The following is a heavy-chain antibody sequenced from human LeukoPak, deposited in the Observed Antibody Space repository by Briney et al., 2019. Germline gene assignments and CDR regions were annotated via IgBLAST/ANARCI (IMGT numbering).Heavy chain of an antibody. V-gene: IGHV3-23*01. CDR1: GFTFSSYA. CDR3: AKYYYDSSGHRPFDY. D-gene: IGHD3-22*01. Sequence: GSLRLSCAASGFTFSSYAMSWVRQAPGKGLEWVSAISGSGGSTYYADSAKGRFTISRDNSKNTLYLQMNSLRAEDTAVYYCAKYYYDSSGHRPFDYWGQGTLVTVSS. J-gene: IGHJ4*02. CDR2: ISGSGGST.